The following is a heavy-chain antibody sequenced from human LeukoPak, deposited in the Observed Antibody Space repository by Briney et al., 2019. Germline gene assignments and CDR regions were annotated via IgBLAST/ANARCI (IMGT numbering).Heavy chain of an antibody. D-gene: IGHD6-13*01. CDR3: ARGGYSSSWLYFEY. CDR2: IYSSGST. CDR1: GGFISSYY. V-gene: IGHV4-59*01. J-gene: IGHJ4*02. Sequence: PSETLSLTCTVSGGFISSYYWSWIRQPPGKGLEWIGYIYSSGSTNYNPSLKSRVTISVDTSKNQFSLKLNSVTAAGTAVYYCARGGYSSSWLYFEYWGQGTLVTVSS.